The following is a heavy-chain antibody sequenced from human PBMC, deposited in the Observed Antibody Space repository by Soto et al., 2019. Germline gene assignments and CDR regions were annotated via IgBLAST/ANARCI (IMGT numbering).Heavy chain of an antibody. CDR1: GFTFSGYS. CDR2: ISSSSSYI. J-gene: IGHJ4*02. D-gene: IGHD6-19*01. Sequence: GGSLRLSCAASGFTFSGYSMNWVRQAPGKGLEWVSSISSSSSYIYYADSVKGRFTISRDNAKNSLYLQMNSLRAEDTAVYYCARVAGTRDDYWGQGTLVTVSS. CDR3: ARVAGTRDDY. V-gene: IGHV3-21*01.